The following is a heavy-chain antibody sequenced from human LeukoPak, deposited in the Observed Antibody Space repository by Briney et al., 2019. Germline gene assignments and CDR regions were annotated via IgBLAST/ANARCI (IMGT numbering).Heavy chain of an antibody. CDR1: GFTFSSYW. D-gene: IGHD5-12*01. CDR3: ARDRGWGMDV. CDR2: IKQDGTEK. Sequence: PGGSLRLSCVASGFTFSSYWMSWVRQAPGKGLEWVANIKQDGTEKYYVDSVKGRFTISRDNAKNSLYLQMNSLRAEDTAVYYCARDRGWGMDVWGKGTTVTISS. V-gene: IGHV3-7*01. J-gene: IGHJ6*03.